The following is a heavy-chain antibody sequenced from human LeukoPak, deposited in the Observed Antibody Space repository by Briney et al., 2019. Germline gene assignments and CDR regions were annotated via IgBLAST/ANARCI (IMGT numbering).Heavy chain of an antibody. V-gene: IGHV3-48*04. CDR2: ISSSSSTI. D-gene: IGHD6-19*01. Sequence: GGSLRLSCAASGFTFSSYSMNWVRQAPGKGLEWVSYISSSSSTIYYADSVKGRFTISRDNAKNSLYLQMNSLRAEDTAVYYCAKVGSEYSSGHRVYWGQGTLVTVSS. J-gene: IGHJ4*02. CDR1: GFTFSSYS. CDR3: AKVGSEYSSGHRVY.